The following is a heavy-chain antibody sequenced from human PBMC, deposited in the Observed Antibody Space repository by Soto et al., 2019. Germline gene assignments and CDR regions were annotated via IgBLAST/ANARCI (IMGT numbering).Heavy chain of an antibody. CDR3: ARENGVTCIDQ. CDR1: GIPFSASG. Sequence: QVQLVESGGGVVQPGRSLRLSCAASGIPFSASGMHWVRQAPGKGLEWVAMIWSDGNSQYYADSVKGRFTISRDNSRNTVYLQMDSLGVEDTAVYFCARENGVTCIDQWGQGTRVAVS. CDR2: IWSDGNSQ. D-gene: IGHD5-18*01. V-gene: IGHV3-33*01. J-gene: IGHJ4*02.